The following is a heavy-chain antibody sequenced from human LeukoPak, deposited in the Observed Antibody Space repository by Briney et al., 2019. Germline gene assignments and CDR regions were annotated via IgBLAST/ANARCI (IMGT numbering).Heavy chain of an antibody. CDR2: IKEDGSEK. CDR1: GFTFSIYW. V-gene: IGHV3-7*03. CDR3: AKLVRGYSGYGGYYGMDV. D-gene: IGHD5-12*01. J-gene: IGHJ6*02. Sequence: GGSLRLSCAASGFTFSIYWMSWVRQAPGKGLEWVANIKEDGSEKYYVDSVKGRFTISRDNSKNTLYLQMNSLRAEDTAVYYCAKLVRGYSGYGGYYGMDVWGQGTTVTVSS.